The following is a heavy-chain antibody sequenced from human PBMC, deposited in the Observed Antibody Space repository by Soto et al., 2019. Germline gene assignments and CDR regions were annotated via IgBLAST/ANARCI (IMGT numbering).Heavy chain of an antibody. Sequence: PGGSLRLSCAASGFTFSSYAMTWVRQAPGKGLEWVSVISGSGGSTYFADSVKGRFTISRDNSKNTLYLQMSSLRAEDTALYYCLNEYDTSGYYPDYWGEGTLVTVS. D-gene: IGHD3-22*01. CDR2: ISGSGGST. CDR3: LNEYDTSGYYPDY. CDR1: GFTFSSYA. V-gene: IGHV3-23*01. J-gene: IGHJ4*02.